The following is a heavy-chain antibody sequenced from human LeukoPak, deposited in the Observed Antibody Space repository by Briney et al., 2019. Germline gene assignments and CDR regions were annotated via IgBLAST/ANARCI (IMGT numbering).Heavy chain of an antibody. CDR3: ASVYKHGMDV. CDR1: GFTFSDEY. CDR2: VSNSGSSI. D-gene: IGHD5-24*01. J-gene: IGHJ6*02. Sequence: KTGGSLRLSCAASGFTFSDEYMSWIRQAPGKGLEWISCVSNSGSSIYYADSVKGRFSISRDNVKNSLYLQMNSLRVEDTAVYYCASVYKHGMDVWGQGTTVIVSS. V-gene: IGHV3-11*01.